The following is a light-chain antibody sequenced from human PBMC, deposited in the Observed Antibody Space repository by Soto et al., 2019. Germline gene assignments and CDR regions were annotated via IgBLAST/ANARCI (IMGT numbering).Light chain of an antibody. CDR3: YQYGSTPPT. CDR1: HTISSSH. Sequence: EIVLTQSPGTLSLSPGERATLSCRSIHTISSSHLAWYQQKPGQAPRLLIWGVSNRATGIPDRFSGSGSGTDFTLTISRLEPEDFVVFYCYQYGSTPPTFGQGTKVDIK. J-gene: IGKJ1*01. V-gene: IGKV3-20*01. CDR2: GVS.